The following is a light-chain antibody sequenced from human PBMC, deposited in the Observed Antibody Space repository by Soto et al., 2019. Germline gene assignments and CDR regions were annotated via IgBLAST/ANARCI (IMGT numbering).Light chain of an antibody. V-gene: IGLV3-21*02. CDR1: NFGSKS. CDR3: QVWDSSSDHWV. J-gene: IGLJ2*01. Sequence: SYELTQPPSVSVAPGQTGRITCGGNNFGSKSVRWYQQKPGQAPVLVVYDDSDRPSGSPERFSGSNSGNTATLTISRVEAGDEADYYCQVWDSSSDHWVFGGGTQLTVL. CDR2: DDS.